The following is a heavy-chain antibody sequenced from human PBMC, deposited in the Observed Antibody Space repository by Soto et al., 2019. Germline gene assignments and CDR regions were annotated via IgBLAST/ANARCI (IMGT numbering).Heavy chain of an antibody. CDR3: ARRYGYSFDY. CDR2: IYYSGST. CDR1: GGSISSGGYY. V-gene: IGHV4-31*03. D-gene: IGHD1-1*01. Sequence: PSETLSLTCTVSGGSISSGGYYWSCIRQHPGKGLEWIGYIYYSGSTYYNPSLKSRLTISVDTSKNQFSLKLSSVTAADTAVYYCARRYGYSFDYWGQGTLVTVSS. J-gene: IGHJ4*02.